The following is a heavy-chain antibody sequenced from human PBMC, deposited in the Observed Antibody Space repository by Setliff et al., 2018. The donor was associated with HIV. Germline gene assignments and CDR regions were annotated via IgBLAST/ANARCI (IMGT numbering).Heavy chain of an antibody. CDR2: INAYTGDT. V-gene: IGHV1-2*02. Sequence: ASVKVSCKTSGHTFIDNYIHWVRQAPGQGLEWMAWINAYTGDTNYAQKFQGSVTVTRDTSISTAYMELSGLRSDDTAVYYCARDWKHVFDIWGQGTMVTVSS. D-gene: IGHD1-1*01. CDR1: GHTFIDNY. J-gene: IGHJ3*02. CDR3: ARDWKHVFDI.